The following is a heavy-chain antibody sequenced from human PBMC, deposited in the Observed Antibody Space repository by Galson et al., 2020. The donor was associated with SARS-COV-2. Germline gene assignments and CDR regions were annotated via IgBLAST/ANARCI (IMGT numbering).Heavy chain of an antibody. Sequence: GGSLRLSCEVSGFTFNTYWMSWVRQAPGTGLEWVAHIKQDGSEKYYVDSVKGRFTISRDNAKKSLFLQMNSLRAEDTAVYYCARSERSGWVYDYWGRGGRVIVSS. CDR3: ARSERSGWVYDY. CDR1: GFTFNTYW. V-gene: IGHV3-7*01. CDR2: IKQDGSEK. D-gene: IGHD6-19*01. J-gene: IGHJ4*02.